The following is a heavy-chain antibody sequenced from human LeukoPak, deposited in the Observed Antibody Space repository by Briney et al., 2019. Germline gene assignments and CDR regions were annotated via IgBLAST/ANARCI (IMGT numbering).Heavy chain of an antibody. CDR1: GYTFTGYY. CDR2: INPNSGGT. CDR3: ARLEEVGATTESFDY. Sequence: GASVKVSCKASGYTFTGYYMHWVRRAPGQGLEWMGWINPNSGGTNYAQKFQGRVTMTRDTSISTAYMELSRLRSDDTAVYYCARLEEVGATTESFDYWGQGTLVTVSS. J-gene: IGHJ4*02. V-gene: IGHV1-2*02. D-gene: IGHD1-26*01.